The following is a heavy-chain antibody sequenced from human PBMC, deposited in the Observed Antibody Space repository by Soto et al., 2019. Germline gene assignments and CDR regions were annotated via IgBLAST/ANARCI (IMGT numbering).Heavy chain of an antibody. CDR1: GFTFSNSA. D-gene: IGHD2-15*01. V-gene: IGHV1-58*01. CDR3: AAGLYTDGRCCSFNI. Sequence: GASVKVSFKTSGFTFSNSAVQGVLQARGQRLEWIGWIIIASGQTNYAQNLQERITITRDMSTSTAYMELSSLRSEDTAIYYCAAGLYTDGRCCSFNIWGQGTMVTVSS. CDR2: IIIASGQT. J-gene: IGHJ3*02.